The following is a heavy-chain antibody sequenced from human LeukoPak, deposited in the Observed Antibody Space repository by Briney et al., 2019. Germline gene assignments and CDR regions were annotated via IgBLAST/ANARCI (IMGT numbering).Heavy chain of an antibody. CDR3: ARDAPAGNDYVWGSYRYVYYYYYMDV. CDR1: GYTFTSYG. J-gene: IGHJ6*03. Sequence: ASVKVSCKASGYTFTSYGISWVRQAPGQGLEWMGWISAYNGNTNYAQKLQGRVTMTTDTSTSTAYMELRSLRSDDTAVYYCARDAPAGNDYVWGSYRYVYYYYYMDVWGKGTTVTVSS. D-gene: IGHD3-16*02. V-gene: IGHV1-18*01. CDR2: ISAYNGNT.